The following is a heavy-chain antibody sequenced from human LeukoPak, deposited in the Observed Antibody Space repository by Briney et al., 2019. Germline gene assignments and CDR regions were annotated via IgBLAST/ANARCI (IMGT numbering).Heavy chain of an antibody. V-gene: IGHV3-73*01. D-gene: IGHD1-26*01. Sequence: GGSLRLSCAASGFTFSGSVIHWVRQASGRGLEWIGRIRSKANTYATTYAASVQGRFTISRDDSKNTAYLQMDSLKIEDTAVYYCIYSGNYYSYFDYWGQGTLVTVSS. CDR3: IYSGNYYSYFDY. CDR1: GFTFSGSV. J-gene: IGHJ4*02. CDR2: IRSKANTYAT.